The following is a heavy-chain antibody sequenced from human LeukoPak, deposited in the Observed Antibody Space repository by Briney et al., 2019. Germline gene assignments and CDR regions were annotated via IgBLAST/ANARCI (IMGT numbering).Heavy chain of an antibody. J-gene: IGHJ5*02. CDR2: ISSSSSYI. Sequence: GGSLRLSCAASGFTFSSYSMNWVRQAPGKGLEWVSSISSSSSYIYYADSVKGRFTISRDNAKNSLYLQMNSLRAEDTAVYYCAGHYCSGGSCYGRFWFDPWGQGTLATVSS. CDR3: AGHYCSGGSCYGRFWFDP. V-gene: IGHV3-21*01. D-gene: IGHD2-15*01. CDR1: GFTFSSYS.